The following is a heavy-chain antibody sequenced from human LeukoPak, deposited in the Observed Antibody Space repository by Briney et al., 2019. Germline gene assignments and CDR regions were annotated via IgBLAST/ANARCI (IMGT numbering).Heavy chain of an antibody. D-gene: IGHD5-24*01. V-gene: IGHV4-34*12. J-gene: IGHJ4*02. CDR1: GESLNYYY. CDR2: VFDGKTT. Sequence: PSDTLSLICAVYGESLNYYYWSWIRQSPEKGLEWIGEVFDGKTTNYNPSLKSRVTISAVTSSNQFSLNLKSVTAADTAVYYCASGAWATRLHSWAQGTLVIVSS. CDR3: ASGAWATRLHS.